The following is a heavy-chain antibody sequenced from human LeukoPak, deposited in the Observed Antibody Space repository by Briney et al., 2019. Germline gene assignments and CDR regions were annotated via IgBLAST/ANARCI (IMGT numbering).Heavy chain of an antibody. Sequence: ASVKVSCKASGYTFTGYYIHWVRQAPGQGLEWMGWINPNGGGTNYAQNFQGRVTMTRDTSISTAYMELSRLRSDDTAIYYCARGNYSGWYRKAAFDYWGQGTLVTVTS. CDR3: ARGNYSGWYRKAAFDY. CDR2: INPNGGGT. J-gene: IGHJ4*02. V-gene: IGHV1-2*02. D-gene: IGHD6-19*01. CDR1: GYTFTGYY.